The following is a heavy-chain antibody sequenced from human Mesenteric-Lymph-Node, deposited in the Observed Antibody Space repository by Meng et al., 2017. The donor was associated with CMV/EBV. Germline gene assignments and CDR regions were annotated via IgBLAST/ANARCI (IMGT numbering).Heavy chain of an antibody. CDR1: GFTFSSYS. CDR2: ISSSSSTI. Sequence: GESLKISCAASGFTFSSYSMNWVRQAPGKGLEWVSYISSSSSTIYYADSVKGRFTISRDNSKNTLYLQMNSLRAEDTAVYYCAKDQRAVVVPAANFWYFDLWGRGTLVTVSS. CDR3: AKDQRAVVVPAANFWYFDL. J-gene: IGHJ2*01. D-gene: IGHD2-2*01. V-gene: IGHV3-48*01.